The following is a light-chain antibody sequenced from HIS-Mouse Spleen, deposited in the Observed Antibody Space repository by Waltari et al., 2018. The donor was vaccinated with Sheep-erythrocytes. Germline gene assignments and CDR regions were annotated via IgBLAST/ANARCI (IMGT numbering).Light chain of an antibody. CDR3: CSYAGSSTLV. CDR1: SSYVGRSYL. V-gene: IGLV2-23*01. CDR2: EGS. Sequence: QSALTQPASVSGSPGQSITISCTGTSSYVGRSYLFSWYQQHPGKAPKLMIYEGSKRPSGVSNRFSGSKSGNTASLTISGLQAEDEADYYCCSYAGSSTLVFGGGTKLTVL. J-gene: IGLJ2*01.